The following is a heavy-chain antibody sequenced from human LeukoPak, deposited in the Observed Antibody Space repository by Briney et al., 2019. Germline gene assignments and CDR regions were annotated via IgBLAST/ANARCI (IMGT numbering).Heavy chain of an antibody. CDR3: ARDTDPGDDILTGY. J-gene: IGHJ4*02. Sequence: ASVKVSCKASGYTFTSYAMHWVRQAPGQRLEWMGWINAGNGNTKYSQKFQGRVTITRDTSASTAYMELSSLRSEDTAVYYCARDTDPGDDILTGYWGQGTLVTVSS. CDR2: INAGNGNT. V-gene: IGHV1-3*01. CDR1: GYTFTSYA. D-gene: IGHD3-9*01.